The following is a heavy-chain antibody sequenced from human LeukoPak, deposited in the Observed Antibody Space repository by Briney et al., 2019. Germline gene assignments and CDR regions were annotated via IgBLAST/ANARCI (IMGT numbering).Heavy chain of an antibody. CDR1: GGSFSGYY. D-gene: IGHD3-22*01. CDR3: ARWYYDSSDDAFDI. V-gene: IGHV4-34*01. CDR2: INHSGST. J-gene: IGHJ3*02. Sequence: SETLSLTCAVYGGSFSGYYWSWIRQPPGKGLEWIGEINHSGSTNYNPSLKSRVTISVDTSKNPFSLKLSAVTAADTAVYYCARWYYDSSDDAFDIWGQGTMVTVSS.